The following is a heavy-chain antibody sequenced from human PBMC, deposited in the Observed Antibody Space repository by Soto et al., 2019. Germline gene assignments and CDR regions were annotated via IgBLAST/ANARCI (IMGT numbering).Heavy chain of an antibody. J-gene: IGHJ4*01. CDR3: ARHDGFSSGWIFDY. CDR1: GGPISSSSYY. CDR2: IYYSGST. V-gene: IGHV4-39*01. Sequence: SETQTLTCIVSGGPISSSSYYRGWVRQPPGKRLEWIGSIYYSGSTYYNPSLKSRVTISVDTFKNQFSLKLSSVTAADTAVYYCARHDGFSSGWIFDYGGHGTLVTVS. D-gene: IGHD6-19*01.